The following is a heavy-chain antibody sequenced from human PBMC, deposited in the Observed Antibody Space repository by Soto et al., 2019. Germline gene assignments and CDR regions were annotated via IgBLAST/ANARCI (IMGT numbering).Heavy chain of an antibody. J-gene: IGHJ4*02. CDR3: GKVLVGATGHTDSDS. CDR2: IYYSGVT. CDR1: GGSISTYY. V-gene: IGHV4-59*08. Sequence: PSETLSLTCAVSGGSISTYYWSWIRQPPGKGLEWIGYIYYSGVTYSNPSLKSRVTISRETSKNQFSLKLTSVTAADTALYYCGKVLVGATGHTDSDSWGPGTMLTVYS. D-gene: IGHD2-15*01.